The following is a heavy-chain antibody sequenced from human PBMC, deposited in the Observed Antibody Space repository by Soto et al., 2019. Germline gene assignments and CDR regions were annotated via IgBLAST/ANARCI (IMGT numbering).Heavy chain of an antibody. J-gene: IGHJ5*02. Sequence: ASVKVSCKASGYTFTGYYMHWVRQAPGQGLEWMGWINPNSGGTNYAQKLQGRVTMTTDTSTSTAYMELRSLRSDDTAVYYCERDHGIVGPNWFDPWGQGTLVTVSS. CDR1: GYTFTGYY. CDR2: INPNSGGT. D-gene: IGHD1-26*01. CDR3: ERDHGIVGPNWFDP. V-gene: IGHV1-2*02.